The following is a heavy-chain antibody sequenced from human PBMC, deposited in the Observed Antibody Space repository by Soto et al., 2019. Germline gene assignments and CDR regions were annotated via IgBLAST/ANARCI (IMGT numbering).Heavy chain of an antibody. J-gene: IGHJ6*02. D-gene: IGHD2-2*01. CDR2: IIPIFGTA. CDR1: GGTFSSYA. Sequence: QVQLVQSGAEVKKPGYSVKVSCKASGGTFSSYAISWVRQAPGQGLEWMGGIIPIFGTANYAQKFQGRVTITADDSTSTAYMELSSLRSEDTAVYYCASLRDIVLVPAAKRYYYYGMDVWGQGTTVTVS. CDR3: ASLRDIVLVPAAKRYYYYGMDV. V-gene: IGHV1-69*01.